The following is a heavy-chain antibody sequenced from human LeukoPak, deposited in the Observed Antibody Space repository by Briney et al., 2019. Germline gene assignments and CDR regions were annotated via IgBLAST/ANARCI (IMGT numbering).Heavy chain of an antibody. Sequence: GESLRLSCAASGFTFSSYTMNWVRQAPGKGLEWVSYISSGNSNIYYADSVKGRFTISRDNAKNSLYLQMNSLRAEDTAVYYCARDPSSWYYYYMDVWGKGTTVTVSS. CDR1: GFTFSSYT. CDR3: ARDPSSWYYYYMDV. J-gene: IGHJ6*03. CDR2: ISSGNSNI. V-gene: IGHV3-48*01. D-gene: IGHD6-13*01.